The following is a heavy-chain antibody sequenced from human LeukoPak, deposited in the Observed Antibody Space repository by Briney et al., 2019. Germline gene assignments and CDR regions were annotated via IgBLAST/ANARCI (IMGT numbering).Heavy chain of an antibody. CDR1: GFTFNKFA. V-gene: IGHV3-23*01. Sequence: GGSLRLSCEASGFTFNKFAMSWVRQAPGKGPEWVSGIGSSGATIFYADSVKGRYTISRDNSKNTVYLEMNNLRAEDTAIYDCAKVAVGPLSRPTHIALYYGMDVWGQGTTVTVSS. J-gene: IGHJ6*02. D-gene: IGHD2-21*01. CDR3: AKVAVGPLSRPTHIALYYGMDV. CDR2: IGSSGATI.